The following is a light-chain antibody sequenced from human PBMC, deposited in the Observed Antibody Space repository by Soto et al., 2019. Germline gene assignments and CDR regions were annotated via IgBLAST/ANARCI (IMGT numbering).Light chain of an antibody. J-gene: IGLJ3*02. Sequence: QSVLTQSPSASASLGASVKLTCTLSSAHSSYAIAWHQQQPEKGPRFLMKVNSDGTHNRGDGIPDRFSGSGSGAERYLTISSLQSEDEADYYCQTWGTGSVVFGGGTKVTVL. CDR1: SAHSSYA. CDR3: QTWGTGSVV. V-gene: IGLV4-69*01. CDR2: VNSDGTH.